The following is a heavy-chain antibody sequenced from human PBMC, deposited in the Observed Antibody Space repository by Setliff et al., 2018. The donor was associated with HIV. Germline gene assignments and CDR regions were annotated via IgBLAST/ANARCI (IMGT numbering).Heavy chain of an antibody. CDR1: GFSVSNYY. Sequence: GGSLRLSCAASGFSVSNYYMAWVRQAPGKGLEWVSTIYSDGTTYHADSVKGRFTLSRDNSKNTMYLQMNSLRHEDTALYYCARVLPYNSALDNWGQGTLVTVSS. V-gene: IGHV3-66*02. CDR3: ARVLPYNSALDN. D-gene: IGHD6-25*01. J-gene: IGHJ4*02. CDR2: IYSDGTT.